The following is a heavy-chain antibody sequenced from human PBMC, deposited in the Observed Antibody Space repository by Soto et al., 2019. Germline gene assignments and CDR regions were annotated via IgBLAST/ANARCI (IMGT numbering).Heavy chain of an antibody. V-gene: IGHV3-30-3*01. CDR1: GFTFSSYA. CDR3: ARDGEYYGSGSAFDY. J-gene: IGHJ4*02. D-gene: IGHD3-10*01. Sequence: QVQLVESGRGVVQPGRSLRLSCAASGFTFSSYAMHWVRQAPGKGLEWVAVISYDGSNKYYADSVKGRFTISRDNSKNPLYLQMNSLRAEDTAVYYCARDGEYYGSGSAFDYWGQGTLVTVSS. CDR2: ISYDGSNK.